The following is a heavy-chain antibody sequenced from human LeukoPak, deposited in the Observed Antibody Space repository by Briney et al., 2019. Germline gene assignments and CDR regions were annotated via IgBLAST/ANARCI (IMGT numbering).Heavy chain of an antibody. CDR3: GSSRYYYYSYGMNV. Sequence: PSETLSLTCTIFGGSFSSSNYYWGWIRQPPGKGLEWIGSVYYTGSTYYNPSLKSRVTMSIDKSKDQFSLKLTSVTAADTAVYYCGSSRYYYYSYGMNVWGQGTTVTVSS. CDR2: VYYTGST. V-gene: IGHV4-39*01. CDR1: GGSFSSSNYY. D-gene: IGHD6-13*01. J-gene: IGHJ6*02.